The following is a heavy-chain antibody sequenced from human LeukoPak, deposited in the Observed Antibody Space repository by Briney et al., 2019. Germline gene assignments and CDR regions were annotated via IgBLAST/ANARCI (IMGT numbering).Heavy chain of an antibody. CDR2: INHSGST. V-gene: IGHV4-34*01. CDR3: ARAPLRYHIFDY. J-gene: IGHJ4*02. Sequence: SETLSLTCAVYGGSFSGYYWSWIRQPPGKGLEWIGEINHSGSTNYNPSLKSRVTISVDRSKNQFSLKLSSVTAADTAVYYCARAPLRYHIFDYWGQGTLVTVSS. CDR1: GGSFSGYY. D-gene: IGHD1-14*01.